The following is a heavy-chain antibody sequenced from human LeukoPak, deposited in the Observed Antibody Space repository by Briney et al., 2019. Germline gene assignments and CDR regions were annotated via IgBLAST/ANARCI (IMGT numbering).Heavy chain of an antibody. D-gene: IGHD3-10*01. V-gene: IGHV4-59*01. Sequence: SETLSLTCTVSGGSISSYYWSWIRKPPAKGLERIGYIYYSGSTNYNPSLKSRVTISVDTSKNQFSLKLSSVTAADTAVYYCARDLYGSGSYLGYWGQGTLVTVSS. CDR3: ARDLYGSGSYLGY. J-gene: IGHJ4*02. CDR2: IYYSGST. CDR1: GGSISSYY.